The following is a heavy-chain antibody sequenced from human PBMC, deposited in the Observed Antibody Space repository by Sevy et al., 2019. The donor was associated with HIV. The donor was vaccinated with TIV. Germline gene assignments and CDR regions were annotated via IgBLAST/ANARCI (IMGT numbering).Heavy chain of an antibody. CDR3: AKDLATIVGDSFDI. Sequence: GGSLRLSCAASGFTFSTHAMSWVHQAPGKELEWVSAISGGDSSTYYADSVKGRFTISRDNSKNTLYLQMNSLRAEDTAVYYCAKDLATIVGDSFDIWGQGTMVTVSS. CDR2: ISGGDSST. J-gene: IGHJ3*02. CDR1: GFTFSTHA. D-gene: IGHD1-26*01. V-gene: IGHV3-23*01.